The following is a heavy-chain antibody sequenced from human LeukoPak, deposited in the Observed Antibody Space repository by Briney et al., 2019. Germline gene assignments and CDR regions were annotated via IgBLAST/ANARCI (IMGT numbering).Heavy chain of an antibody. CDR3: ARSAYYYGSGSGGWVDY. D-gene: IGHD3-10*01. CDR2: INPNSGGR. J-gene: IGHJ4*02. Sequence: ASVTVSCKASGYTFTCYYMHWVRQAPGQGLEWIGRINPNSGGRNYAQKFHGRVTMTRDTSISTAYMEVSRLRSDDTAVYYCARSAYYYGSGSGGWVDYWGQGTLVTVSS. V-gene: IGHV1-2*06. CDR1: GYTFTCYY.